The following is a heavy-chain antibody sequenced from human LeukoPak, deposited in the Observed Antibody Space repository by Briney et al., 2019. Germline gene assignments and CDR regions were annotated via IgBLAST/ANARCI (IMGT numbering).Heavy chain of an antibody. CDR3: TRDPRHFDS. Sequence: GGSLRLSCAASVFNFGSYSMTWVRQAPGKGVEWVAYISGSGHDINYSDSVKGRFTISRDNAKNSLYLQMSSLRVEDTAVYYCTRDPRHFDSCGQGTLVTVSS. CDR2: ISGSGHDI. J-gene: IGHJ5*01. V-gene: IGHV3-21*05. D-gene: IGHD6-6*01. CDR1: VFNFGSYS.